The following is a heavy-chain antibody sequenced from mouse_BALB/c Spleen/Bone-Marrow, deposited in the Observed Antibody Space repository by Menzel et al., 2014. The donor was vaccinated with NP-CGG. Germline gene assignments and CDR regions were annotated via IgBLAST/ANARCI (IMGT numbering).Heavy chain of an antibody. Sequence: DVKLVESGGGLVKPGGSLKLSCAASGFTFSSFAMSWVRQTPEKRLEWVATISSGGGYTYYPDSVKARFTISRDNAKNSLYLQMSSLRSEDTAMYYCARQESIYDGYYGGFTYWGQGTLVTVSA. J-gene: IGHJ3*01. D-gene: IGHD2-3*01. CDR3: ARQESIYDGYYGGFTY. CDR2: ISSGGGYT. CDR1: GFTFSSFA. V-gene: IGHV5-9-3*01.